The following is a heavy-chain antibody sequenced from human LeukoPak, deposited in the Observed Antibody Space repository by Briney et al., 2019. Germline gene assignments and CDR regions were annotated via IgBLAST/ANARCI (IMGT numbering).Heavy chain of an antibody. V-gene: IGHV4-38-2*01. CDR1: GYSISSGYC. J-gene: IGHJ4*02. CDR3: ARVATTTNPPQRPFDY. CDR2: IYHSGST. D-gene: IGHD5-12*01. Sequence: PSETLSLTCAVSGYSISSGYCWGWIRPPPGKGLEWIGSIYHSGSTYYNPSLKSRVTISVDTSKNQFSLKLSSVTATDTAVYYCARVATTTNPPQRPFDYWGQGTLVTVSS.